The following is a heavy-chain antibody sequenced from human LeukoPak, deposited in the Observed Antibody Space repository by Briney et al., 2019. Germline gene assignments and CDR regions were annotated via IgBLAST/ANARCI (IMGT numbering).Heavy chain of an antibody. J-gene: IGHJ3*02. Sequence: GGSLRLSCAASGFTFSSYWMSWVRQAPGKGLEWVANIKQDGSEKYYVDSVKGRFAISRDNAKNSLYLQMNSLRAEDTAVYYCARKDSRNAPFAFDIWGQGTMVTVSS. D-gene: IGHD3-22*01. CDR1: GFTFSSYW. V-gene: IGHV3-7*01. CDR3: ARKDSRNAPFAFDI. CDR2: IKQDGSEK.